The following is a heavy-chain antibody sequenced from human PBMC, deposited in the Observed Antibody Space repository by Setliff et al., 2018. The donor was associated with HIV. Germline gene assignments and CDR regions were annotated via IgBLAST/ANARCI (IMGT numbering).Heavy chain of an antibody. CDR2: IYYSGST. V-gene: IGHV4-31*03. D-gene: IGHD3-3*01. Sequence: PSETLPLTCTVSGGSISSGTYYWSWIRQHPGKGLEWIGYIYYSGSTYYNPSLKSRVTISVDTSRNQFSLKLSSVTAADTAVYYCARDRSDYYNLPGYFDHWGQGTPVTVSS. CDR3: ARDRSDYYNLPGYFDH. CDR1: GGSISSGTYY. J-gene: IGHJ4*02.